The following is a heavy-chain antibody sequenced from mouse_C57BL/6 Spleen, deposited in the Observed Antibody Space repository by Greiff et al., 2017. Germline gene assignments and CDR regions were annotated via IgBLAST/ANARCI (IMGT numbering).Heavy chain of an antibody. CDR3: TRDRGSNYFYYYAMDY. Sequence: EVQVVESGEGLVKPGGSLKLSCAASGFTFSSYAMSWVRQTPEKRLEWVAYISSGGDYIYYADTVKGRFTISRDNARNTLYLQMSSLKSEDTAMYYCTRDRGSNYFYYYAMDYWGQGTSVTVSS. D-gene: IGHD2-5*01. J-gene: IGHJ4*01. CDR1: GFTFSSYA. CDR2: ISSGGDYI. V-gene: IGHV5-9-1*02.